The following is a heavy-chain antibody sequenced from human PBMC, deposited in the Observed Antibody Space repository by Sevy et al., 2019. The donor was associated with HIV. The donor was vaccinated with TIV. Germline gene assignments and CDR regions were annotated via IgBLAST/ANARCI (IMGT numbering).Heavy chain of an antibody. CDR2: ISSSGGTT. CDR3: AKPRSTGWRGGFDC. V-gene: IGHV3-23*01. CDR1: GFTFSSYD. Sequence: GGSLRLSCAASGFTFSSYDMSWVRQAPGKGLEWVSVISSSGGTTYYADSVKGRFTIPRDNSKNTVYLQMKSLRTEDTAVYYCAKPRSTGWRGGFDCWGQGTLVTVSS. J-gene: IGHJ4*02. D-gene: IGHD6-19*01.